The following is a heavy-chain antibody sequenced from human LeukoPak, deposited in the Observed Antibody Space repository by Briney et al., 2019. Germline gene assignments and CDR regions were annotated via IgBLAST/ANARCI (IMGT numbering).Heavy chain of an antibody. V-gene: IGHV3-21*01. CDR3: ASSVLLTAPFDY. CDR2: ISSLTVGTHYI. D-gene: IGHD2-21*02. J-gene: IGHJ4*01. Sequence: GGSLRLSCAASGVIFSSHSMNWVRQAPGKGLEWVSSISSLTVGTHYIYYADSVKGRFTISRDDAKNSLYLQMNSLRAEDTAVYYCASSVLLTAPFDYWGQGALVTVSS. CDR1: GVIFSSHS.